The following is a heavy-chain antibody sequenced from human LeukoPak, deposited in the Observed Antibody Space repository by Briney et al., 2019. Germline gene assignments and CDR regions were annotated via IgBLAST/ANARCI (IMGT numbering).Heavy chain of an antibody. D-gene: IGHD6-19*01. J-gene: IGHJ4*02. V-gene: IGHV5-51*01. CDR1: GSSFTRYW. CDR2: IYPGVSDT. CDR3: AIPYSSGWFEFDY. Sequence: GASLQISCKGSGSSFTRYWIGWLRQMPGKGLEWMGIIYPGVSDTRYSPSFQGQVTISADKSISTAYLQWSSLKASDTAMYYCAIPYSSGWFEFDYWGQGTLVTVSS.